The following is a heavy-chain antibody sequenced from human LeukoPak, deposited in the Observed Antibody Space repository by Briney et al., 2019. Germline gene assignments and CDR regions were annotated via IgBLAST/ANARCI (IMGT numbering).Heavy chain of an antibody. CDR3: ARGDY. V-gene: IGHV1-8*01. Sequence: GASVKVSCKASGYTFTSYDINWVRQAPGQGLEWMGWMNPHSGNAGYAQKLQGRVTLTRNTSTSTAYMELRSLRSEDTAVYYCARGDYWGQGTLVTVSS. J-gene: IGHJ4*02. CDR1: GYTFTSYD. CDR2: MNPHSGNA.